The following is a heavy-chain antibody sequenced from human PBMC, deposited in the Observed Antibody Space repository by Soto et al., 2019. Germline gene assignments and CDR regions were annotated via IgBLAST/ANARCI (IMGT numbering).Heavy chain of an antibody. CDR1: GYTFTNYD. J-gene: IGHJ6*02. CDR3: ARGYYYGSGRPTPGGMDV. D-gene: IGHD3-10*01. V-gene: IGHV1-18*01. CDR2: ISTYTGNT. Sequence: QVHLVQSGAEVKKPGASVKVSCKASGYTFTNYDINWVRQAPGQGLEWMGWISTYTGNTNYAQKLQGRVTMTTDTPTSQAYMERRSLRSDDTAVYYCARGYYYGSGRPTPGGMDVWGQGTTVTVSS.